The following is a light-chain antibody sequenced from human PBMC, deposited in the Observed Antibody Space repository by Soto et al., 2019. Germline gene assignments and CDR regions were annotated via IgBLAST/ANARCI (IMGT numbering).Light chain of an antibody. CDR2: KTD. Sequence: QSVLTQPPSASGTPGQRVVISCSGSRSNIGVNYVYWYQHIPTTAPKLLIHKTDQRPSGVPERFSASKSGTSASLTITGLRSEDEADYYCAAWDDTLSGLWLFGGGTKVTVL. V-gene: IGLV1-47*01. CDR3: AAWDDTLSGLWL. J-gene: IGLJ3*02. CDR1: RSNIGVNY.